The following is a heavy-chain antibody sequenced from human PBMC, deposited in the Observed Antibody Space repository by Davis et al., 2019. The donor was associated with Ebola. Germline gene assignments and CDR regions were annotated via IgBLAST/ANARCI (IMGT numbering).Heavy chain of an antibody. CDR3: ARQTYSGSGSGFDP. CDR1: GGSINSGTYY. CDR2: VYYSGPT. D-gene: IGHD3-10*01. J-gene: IGHJ5*02. V-gene: IGHV4-39*01. Sequence: SETLSLTCSVSGGSINSGTYYSGWLRQPPGKGLEWVGTVYYSGPTYYNPSLKSRLAISVDTSRNQFSLRLRSVTATDTAVYYCARQTYSGSGSGFDPWGPGTLVTVSS.